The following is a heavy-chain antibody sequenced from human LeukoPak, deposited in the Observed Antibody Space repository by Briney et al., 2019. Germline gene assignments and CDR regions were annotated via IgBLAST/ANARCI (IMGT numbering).Heavy chain of an antibody. J-gene: IGHJ3*02. CDR1: GFTFSSYG. V-gene: IGHV3-33*01. Sequence: GRSLRLSRAASGFTFSSYGMHWVRQAPGKGLEWVAVIWYDGSNKYYADSVKGRFTISRDNSKNTLYLQMNSLRAEDTAVYYCARARGENDILTGYPGAFDIWGQGTMVTVSS. CDR2: IWYDGSNK. CDR3: ARARGENDILTGYPGAFDI. D-gene: IGHD3-9*01.